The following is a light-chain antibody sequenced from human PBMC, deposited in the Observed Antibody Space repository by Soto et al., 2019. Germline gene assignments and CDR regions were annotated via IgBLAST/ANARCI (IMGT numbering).Light chain of an antibody. CDR2: EVS. CDR1: SSDVGAYNY. V-gene: IGLV2-14*01. Sequence: QSALTQPASVSGSPGQSITISCTGTSSDVGAYNYVSWYQQHTGKPPKLIIYEVSDRPSGVSNRFSGSKSGNTASLTISGLQAEDEAVYYCSSFAGSRVLVLGGGTKLTVL. J-gene: IGLJ2*01. CDR3: SSFAGSRVLV.